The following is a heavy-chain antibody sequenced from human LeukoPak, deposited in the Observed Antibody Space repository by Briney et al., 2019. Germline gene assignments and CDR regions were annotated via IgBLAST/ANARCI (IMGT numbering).Heavy chain of an antibody. V-gene: IGHV3-30-3*01. Sequence: GSLRLSCAASGFTFSSYAMHWVRQAPGKGLEWVAVISYDGSNKYYADSVKGRFTISRDNSKNTLYLQMNSLRAEDTAVYYCARDPWQYSSVNYFDYWGQGTLVTVSS. CDR1: GFTFSSYA. CDR2: ISYDGSNK. D-gene: IGHD6-19*01. CDR3: ARDPWQYSSVNYFDY. J-gene: IGHJ4*02.